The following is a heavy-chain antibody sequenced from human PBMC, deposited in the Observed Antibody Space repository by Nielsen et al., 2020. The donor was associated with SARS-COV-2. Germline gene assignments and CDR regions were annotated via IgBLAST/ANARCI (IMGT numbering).Heavy chain of an antibody. CDR1: GFTFSSYD. V-gene: IGHV3-13*04. CDR3: ARDSAATGEDY. J-gene: IGHJ4*02. Sequence: GGSLRLSCAASGFTFSSYDMHWVRQATGKGLEWVSAIGTAGDTYYPGSVKGRFTISRHNSKNTLYLQMNSLRAEDTAVYYCARDSAATGEDYWGQGTLVTVSS. D-gene: IGHD1-26*01. CDR2: IGTAGDT.